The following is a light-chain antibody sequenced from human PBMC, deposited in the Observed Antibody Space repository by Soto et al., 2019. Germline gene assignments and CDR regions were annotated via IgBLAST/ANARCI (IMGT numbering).Light chain of an antibody. CDR2: EVS. J-gene: IGLJ1*01. CDR3: CSYAGSNTFA. V-gene: IGLV2-8*01. Sequence: QSGLTQPPSASGSPGQSVTIACTGTSSDVGGYNYVSWYQEHPGKAPKVIIYEVSKRPSGVPDRFSGYKSGNTASLTVSGLQAEDEADYYCCSYAGSNTFAFGTGTKVTVL. CDR1: SSDVGGYNY.